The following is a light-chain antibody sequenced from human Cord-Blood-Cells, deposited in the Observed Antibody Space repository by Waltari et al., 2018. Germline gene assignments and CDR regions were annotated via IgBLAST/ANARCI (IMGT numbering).Light chain of an antibody. CDR1: QSISSY. CDR2: AAS. J-gene: IGKJ1*01. Sequence: DIQMTQSPSSLSASVGDRVTITCRASQSISSYLNWYQQKPGKAPNLLMYAASSLQSGVPSRFSGSGSGTDVTLTISSLQPEDFATYYSQQSYSTPWTFGQGTKVEIK. CDR3: QQSYSTPWT. V-gene: IGKV1-39*01.